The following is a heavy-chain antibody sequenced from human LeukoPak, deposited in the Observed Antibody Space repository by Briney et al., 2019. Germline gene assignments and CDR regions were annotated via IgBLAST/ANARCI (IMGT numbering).Heavy chain of an antibody. V-gene: IGHV3-23*01. D-gene: IGHD1-14*01. CDR3: ASRNWYIDY. CDR2: IDISGGST. Sequence: GGSLRLSCAVSGFTFNSHAMCWVRQAPGKGLEWVSSIDISGGSTYYADSVKGRFTISRDNSKNTLYLQMNSLRAEDTAVYYCASRNWYIDYWGQGTLVTVSS. CDR1: GFTFNSHA. J-gene: IGHJ4*02.